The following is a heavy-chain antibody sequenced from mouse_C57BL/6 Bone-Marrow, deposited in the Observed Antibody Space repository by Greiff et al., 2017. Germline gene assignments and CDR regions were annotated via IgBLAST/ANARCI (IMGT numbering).Heavy chain of an antibody. D-gene: IGHD1-1*01. CDR1: GFTFSSYA. CDR3: AFYYGSSAFAY. CDR2: ISDGGSYT. J-gene: IGHJ3*01. V-gene: IGHV5-4*03. Sequence: EVKLMESGGGLVKPGGSLKLSCAASGFTFSSYAMSWVRQTPEKRLAWVATISDGGSYTYYPDNVKGRFTISRDNAKNNLYLQMSHLKSEDTAMYYCAFYYGSSAFAYWGQGTLVTVSA.